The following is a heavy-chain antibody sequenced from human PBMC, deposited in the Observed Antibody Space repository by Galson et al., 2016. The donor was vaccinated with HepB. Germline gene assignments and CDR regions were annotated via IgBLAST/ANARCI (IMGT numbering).Heavy chain of an antibody. CDR1: GGSFNDCY. D-gene: IGHD3-10*01. CDR2: INHRGST. Sequence: SETLSLTCTYFGGSFNDCYWNWIRQPPGKGLECIGEINHRGSTNYNPSLKSRVTISIDTYKNQFSLKLGSVTAADTAVYYCARGRVPMGRGMNYFDDWGQGTLVTVSS. CDR3: ARGRVPMGRGMNYFDD. V-gene: IGHV4-34*01. J-gene: IGHJ4*02.